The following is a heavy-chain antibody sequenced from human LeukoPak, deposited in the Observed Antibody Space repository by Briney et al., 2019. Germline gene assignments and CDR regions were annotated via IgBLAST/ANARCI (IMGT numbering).Heavy chain of an antibody. CDR1: GFTFSSYS. D-gene: IGHD3-22*01. V-gene: IGHV3-21*01. CDR2: ISSSSSYI. J-gene: IGHJ4*02. Sequence: GGSLRLSCAASGFTFSSYSMTWVRQAPGKGLEWVSSISSSSSYIYCADSVKGRFTISRDNAKNSLYLQMNSLRAEDTAVYYCARVSYDSSVGAYYFDYWGQGTLVTVSS. CDR3: ARVSYDSSVGAYYFDY.